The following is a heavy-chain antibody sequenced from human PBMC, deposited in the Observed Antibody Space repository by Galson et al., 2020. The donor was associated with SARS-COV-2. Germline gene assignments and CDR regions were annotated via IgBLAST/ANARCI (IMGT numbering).Heavy chain of an antibody. CDR2: IYIGGST. CDR1: GFTVSTNY. Sequence: GGSLRLPCAASGFTVSTNYMRWVRQAPGKGLEWVSVIYIGGSTYYADSGKGRFTISRDNSKNTLHLQMNSRRAEDTAVYYCAKGAREWGLLDGFDIWGQGKMVTVSS. J-gene: IGHJ3*02. V-gene: IGHV3-53*01. D-gene: IGHD1-26*01. CDR3: AKGAREWGLLDGFDI.